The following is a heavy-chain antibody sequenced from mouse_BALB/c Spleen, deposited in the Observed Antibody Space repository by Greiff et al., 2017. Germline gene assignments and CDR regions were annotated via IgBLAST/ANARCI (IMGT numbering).Heavy chain of an antibody. V-gene: IGHV1-5*01. J-gene: IGHJ4*01. Sequence: VQLKESGTVLARPGASVKMSCKASGYTFTSYWMYWVKQRPGQGLEWIGAIYPGNSDTSYNQKFKGKAKLTAVTSTSTAYMELSSLTNEDSAVYYCKGLRLRRRFCYAMDYWGQGTSVTVSS. CDR3: KGLRLRRRFCYAMDY. D-gene: IGHD2-4*01. CDR2: IYPGNSDT. CDR1: GYTFTSYW.